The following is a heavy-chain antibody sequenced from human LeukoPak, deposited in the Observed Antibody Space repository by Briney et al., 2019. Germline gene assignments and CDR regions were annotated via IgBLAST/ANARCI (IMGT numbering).Heavy chain of an antibody. CDR3: AREGRVDSAVVLFDY. CDR1: GYTFTGYY. Sequence: ASVKVSCKASGYTFTGYYIHWVRQAPGQGLEWMGFINPNSGGTNYAQKFQGRVTMTRDTSISTAYMELRRLRSDDTAVYYCAREGRVDSAVVLFDYWGQGTLVTVSS. J-gene: IGHJ4*02. D-gene: IGHD5-18*01. CDR2: INPNSGGT. V-gene: IGHV1-2*02.